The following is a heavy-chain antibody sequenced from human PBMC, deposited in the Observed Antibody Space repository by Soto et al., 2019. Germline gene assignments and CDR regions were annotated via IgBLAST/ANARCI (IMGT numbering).Heavy chain of an antibody. J-gene: IGHJ4*02. V-gene: IGHV4-59*08. Sequence: PSETLSLTCTVSGGSISSYYWSWIRQPPGKGLEWIGYIYYSGSTNYNPSLESRVTMSVDTSKSQFSLKLSSVTAADTAVYYCARHPGYTVPTVYATHYFDYWGQGIVVTVSS. CDR3: ARHPGYTVPTVYATHYFDY. CDR1: GGSISSYY. CDR2: IYYSGST. D-gene: IGHD2-8*01.